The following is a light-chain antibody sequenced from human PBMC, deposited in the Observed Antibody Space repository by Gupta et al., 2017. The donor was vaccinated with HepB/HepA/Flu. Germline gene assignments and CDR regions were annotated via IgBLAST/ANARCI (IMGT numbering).Light chain of an antibody. V-gene: IGKV1-39*01. CDR2: AAS. Sequence: DIQMTQSPSSLSASVGDRVTITYRASQSISSYLNWYQQKPGKAPKLLIYAASSLQRGVTSRFSGSGSGTDFTLTISSLQPEDFATYYCQQSYSTHRKCSFGQGTKLEIK. CDR3: QQSYSTHRKCS. J-gene: IGKJ2*04. CDR1: QSISSY.